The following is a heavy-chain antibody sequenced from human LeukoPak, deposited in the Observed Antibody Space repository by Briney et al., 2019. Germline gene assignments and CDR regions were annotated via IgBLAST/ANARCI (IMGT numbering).Heavy chain of an antibody. Sequence: GESLKISCKGSGYSFTRNWIGWVRQMPGKGLEWMGIIYPGDSDTRYSPSLQGQVTISADMSISTAYLQWSSLKASDTAMYYCATLGYYYGSGSYYTNPLDYWGQGTLVTVSS. V-gene: IGHV5-51*01. CDR2: IYPGDSDT. J-gene: IGHJ4*02. CDR3: ATLGYYYGSGSYYTNPLDY. D-gene: IGHD3-10*01. CDR1: GYSFTRNW.